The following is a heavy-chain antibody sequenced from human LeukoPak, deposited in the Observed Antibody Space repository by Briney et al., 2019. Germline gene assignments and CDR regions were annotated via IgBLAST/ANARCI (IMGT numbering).Heavy chain of an antibody. CDR3: ARVAKERVGGVYYFDY. CDR2: IGTAGDT. CDR1: GFTFNDYD. D-gene: IGHD1-1*01. J-gene: IGHJ4*02. V-gene: IGHV3-13*01. Sequence: PGGSLRLSCAASGFTFNDYDMHWVRQATGKGLEWVSAIGTAGDTYYPGSVNGRFTISRENAKNSLYLQMNSLRAGDTAVYYCARVAKERVGGVYYFDYWGQGTLVTVSS.